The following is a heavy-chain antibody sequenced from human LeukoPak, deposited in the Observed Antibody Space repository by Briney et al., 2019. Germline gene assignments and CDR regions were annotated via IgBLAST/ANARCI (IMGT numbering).Heavy chain of an antibody. J-gene: IGHJ4*02. V-gene: IGHV3-7*03. D-gene: IGHD4-23*01. CDR3: TRGNSGFDY. CDR1: GFTFSTYW. Sequence: GGSLRLSCAASGFTFSTYWMHWVRQAPGKGLEWVANIKQDGSEKYYVDSVKGRFTISRDNAKNSLYLQMNSLRAEDTAVYYCTRGNSGFDYWGQGTLVTVSS. CDR2: IKQDGSEK.